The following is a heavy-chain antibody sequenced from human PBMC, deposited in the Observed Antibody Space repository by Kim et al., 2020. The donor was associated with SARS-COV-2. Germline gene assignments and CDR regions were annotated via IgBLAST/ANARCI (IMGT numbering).Heavy chain of an antibody. V-gene: IGHV3-21*06. CDR2: ISRSSSFI. Sequence: GGSLRLSCAASGFSFSSHNMNWVRQAPGRGLEWVSDISRSSSFIYYADSVKGRFTISRDNARNLLYLQMNNLRVEDTGVYYCARDRLNWNYEIDYWGQGTLVTVSS. J-gene: IGHJ4*02. D-gene: IGHD1-7*01. CDR3: ARDRLNWNYEIDY. CDR1: GFSFSSHN.